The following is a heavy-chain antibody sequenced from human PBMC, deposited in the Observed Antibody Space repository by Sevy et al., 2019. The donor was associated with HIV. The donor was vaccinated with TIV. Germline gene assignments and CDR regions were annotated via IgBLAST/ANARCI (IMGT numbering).Heavy chain of an antibody. CDR1: GFTFTEFV. CDR3: AKDVVGGYYDSSGYSDH. Sequence: GGSLRLSCAASGFTFTEFVMSWVRQAPGKGLEWVSTINSGGGSTYYADSVKGRFTISRDNSQNTHDLQMNSLRAEDTAVYYCAKDVVGGYYDSSGYSDHWGQGTLVTVSS. J-gene: IGHJ4*02. D-gene: IGHD3-22*01. CDR2: INSGGGST. V-gene: IGHV3-23*01.